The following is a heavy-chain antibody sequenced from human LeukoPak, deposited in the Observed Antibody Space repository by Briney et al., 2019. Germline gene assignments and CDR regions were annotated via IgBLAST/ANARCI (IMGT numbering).Heavy chain of an antibody. CDR1: GYTLTELS. D-gene: IGHD3-22*01. Sequence: ASVKVSCKVSGYTLTELSMHWVRQAPGKGLEWMGGFDPDDGETIYAQKFQGRVTMTEDTSTDTAYMELSSLRSEDTAVYYCARELYYYDSSGYYFFDYWGQGTLVTVSS. CDR3: ARELYYYDSSGYYFFDY. V-gene: IGHV1-24*01. J-gene: IGHJ4*02. CDR2: FDPDDGET.